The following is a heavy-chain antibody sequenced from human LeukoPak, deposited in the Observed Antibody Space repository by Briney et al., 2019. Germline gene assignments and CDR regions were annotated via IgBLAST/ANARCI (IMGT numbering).Heavy chain of an antibody. CDR3: ATYCSSTSCWEQFDY. CDR1: GFTFSSYA. CDR2: ISGSGGST. J-gene: IGHJ4*02. V-gene: IGHV3-23*01. Sequence: GGSLRLSCAASGFTFSSYAMSWVRQAPGKGLEWVSAISGSGGSTYYADPVKGRFTISRDNSKNTLYLQMNSLRAEDTAVYYCATYCSSTSCWEQFDYWGQGTLVTVSS. D-gene: IGHD2-2*01.